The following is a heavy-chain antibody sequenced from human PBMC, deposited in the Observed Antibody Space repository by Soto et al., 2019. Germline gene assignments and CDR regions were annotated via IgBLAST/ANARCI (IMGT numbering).Heavy chain of an antibody. CDR3: ARERIGSEVAGHLIFDY. D-gene: IGHD6-19*01. Sequence: QVQLVESGGGVVQPGRSLRLSCAASGFTFSSYGMHWVRQAPGKGLEWVAVIWYDGSNKYYADSVKGRFTISRDNSTNTLYLQMSSLRADDTAVYYWARERIGSEVAGHLIFDYWGQGTLVTVSS. V-gene: IGHV3-33*01. J-gene: IGHJ4*02. CDR2: IWYDGSNK. CDR1: GFTFSSYG.